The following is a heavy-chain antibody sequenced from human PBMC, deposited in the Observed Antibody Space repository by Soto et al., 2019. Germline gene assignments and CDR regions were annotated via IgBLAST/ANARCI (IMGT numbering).Heavy chain of an antibody. V-gene: IGHV3-21*01. CDR1: GFSLSDYT. CDR2: ISSSSSFI. Sequence: EVQLVESGGALVKPGGSLRLPCAASGFSLSDYTMTWIRQAQGKGLEWVASISSSSSFIHYAESMKGRFTISRDNAKNSLYLQMNSLSAEDTAVYYCAGSSDDGRDNWGQGTLVTVSS. CDR3: AGSSDDGRDN. D-gene: IGHD1-26*01. J-gene: IGHJ4*02.